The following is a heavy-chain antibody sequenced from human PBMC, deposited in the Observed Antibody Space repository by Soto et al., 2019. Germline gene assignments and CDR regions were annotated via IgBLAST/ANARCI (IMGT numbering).Heavy chain of an antibody. CDR1: GFTFSSYA. CDR3: AKRFLITMVRGVITPPGYFDY. V-gene: IGHV3-23*01. CDR2: ISGSGGST. D-gene: IGHD3-10*01. J-gene: IGHJ4*02. Sequence: GGSLRLSCAASGFTFSSYAMSWVRQAPGKGLEWVSAISGSGGSTYYADSVKGRFTISRDNSKNTLYLQMNSLRAEDTAVYYCAKRFLITMVRGVITPPGYFDYWGQGTLVTVSS.